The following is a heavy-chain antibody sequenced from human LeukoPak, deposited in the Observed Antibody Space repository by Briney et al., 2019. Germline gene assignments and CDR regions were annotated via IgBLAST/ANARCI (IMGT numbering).Heavy chain of an antibody. CDR1: GGSISSYY. CDR3: ARVEYSSSSFDY. CDR2: IYYSGST. V-gene: IGHV4-59*01. D-gene: IGHD6-6*01. J-gene: IGHJ4*02. Sequence: SETLSLTCTVSGGSISSYYWSWIRQPPGKGLEWIGYIYYSGSTNYNPSLKSRVTISVDTSKNQFSLKLSSVTAADTAVYYCARVEYSSSSFDYWGQGTLVTVSS.